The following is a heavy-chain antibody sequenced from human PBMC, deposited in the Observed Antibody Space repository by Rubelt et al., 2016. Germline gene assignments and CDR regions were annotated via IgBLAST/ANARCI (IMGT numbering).Heavy chain of an antibody. CDR1: GFTFSSCA. V-gene: IGHV3-23*04. D-gene: IGHD2-21*01. J-gene: IGHJ4*02. CDR3: ARVQPYSSIVGY. Sequence: EVQLVESGGGLVQPGGSLRLSCAASGFTFSSCAMNWVRQAPGKGLEWVSAISGSGGSTYYADSVKGRFTISRDYSKNTLYLQMTSLRAEDTAFYYCARVQPYSSIVGYWGQGTLVTVSS. CDR2: ISGSGGST.